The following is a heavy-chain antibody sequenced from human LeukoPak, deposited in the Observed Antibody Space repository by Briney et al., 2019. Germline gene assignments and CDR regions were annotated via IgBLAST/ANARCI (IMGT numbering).Heavy chain of an antibody. D-gene: IGHD6-13*01. CDR2: IIPIFGTA. CDR1: GYTFTSYA. CDR3: ARGVSYIYSSSWFDY. J-gene: IGHJ4*02. V-gene: IGHV1-69*13. Sequence: SVKLSCKASGYTFTSYAISWERQAPAQGLELMGGIIPIFGTANYAKKFQGRVTITADESTSTAYMELSSLRSEDTAVYYCARGVSYIYSSSWFDYWGQGTLVTVSS.